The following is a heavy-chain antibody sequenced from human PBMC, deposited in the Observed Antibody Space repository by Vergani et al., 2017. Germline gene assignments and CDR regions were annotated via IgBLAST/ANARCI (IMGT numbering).Heavy chain of an antibody. V-gene: IGHV4-4*07. CDR2: LCPSGST. D-gene: IGHD1-26*01. J-gene: IGHJ5*02. CDR1: GAPISYWC. CDR3: ARGRRGGATLGP. Sequence: QVQMQESGPGLVKTSETLSLTCSASGAPISYWCWSWLRQPAGKGLEWIGRLCPSGSTNYKPSLKSRVTMSIDTSKNQFSLKLTSVTAADTAVYYCARGRRGGATLGPWGQGTLVTVSS.